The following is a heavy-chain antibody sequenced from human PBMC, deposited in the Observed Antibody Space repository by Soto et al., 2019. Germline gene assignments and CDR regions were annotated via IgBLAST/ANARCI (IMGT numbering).Heavy chain of an antibody. CDR3: TRLGHCSGGSCYSGAFDI. D-gene: IGHD2-15*01. CDR2: IRSKAYGGTT. J-gene: IGHJ3*02. Sequence: PGGSLRLSCTASGFTFGDYAMSWFRQAPGKGLEWVGFIRSKAYGGTTEYAASVKGRFTISRDDSKSIAYLQMNSLKTEDTAVYYCTRLGHCSGGSCYSGAFDIWGQGTMVTVSS. CDR1: GFTFGDYA. V-gene: IGHV3-49*03.